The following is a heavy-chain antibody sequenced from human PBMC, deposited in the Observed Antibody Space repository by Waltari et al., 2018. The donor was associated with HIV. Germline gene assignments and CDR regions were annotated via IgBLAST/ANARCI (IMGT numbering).Heavy chain of an antibody. CDR1: GFTFSSYA. CDR2: IFGDGGST. Sequence: EVQLLESGGGLVQPGGSLRLSCAGSGFTFSSYAMTWVRHAPGKGLEWVSAIFGDGGSTFYADSVKGRFTISRDNSKNTLYLQMNSLRAEDTAVYYCAKGTLNPLTTDYWGQGTLVTVSS. CDR3: AKGTLNPLTTDY. V-gene: IGHV3-23*01. J-gene: IGHJ4*02. D-gene: IGHD4-17*01.